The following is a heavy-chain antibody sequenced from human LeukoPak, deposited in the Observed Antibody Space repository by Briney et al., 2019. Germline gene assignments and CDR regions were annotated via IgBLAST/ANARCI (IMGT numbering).Heavy chain of an antibody. Sequence: SETLSLTCSVSGYSISSGFFWGWIRQPPGKGLEWIGSIYNSGTTYYNPSLKSRVTISVDTSKNQFSLKLSSVTAADTAVYYCARVGWSFGYTSWYFDPWGRGTLVTVSS. CDR3: ARVGWSFGYTSWYFDP. V-gene: IGHV4-38-2*02. CDR1: GYSISSGFF. J-gene: IGHJ2*01. D-gene: IGHD5-24*01. CDR2: IYNSGTT.